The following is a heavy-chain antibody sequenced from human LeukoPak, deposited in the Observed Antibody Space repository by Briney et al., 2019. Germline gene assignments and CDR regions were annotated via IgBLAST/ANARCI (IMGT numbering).Heavy chain of an antibody. CDR3: ATDTDGTTTWDLH. CDR1: WFTFSGYG. CDR2: ISSSSSYI. V-gene: IGHV3-21*01. D-gene: IGHD1-26*01. J-gene: IGHJ4*02. Sequence: PGGSLRLSCAASWFTFSGYGIDWVRQAPGKGLEWVSSISSSSSYIYYADSVKGRFTISRDNAKNSLYLQMNSLRAEDTAVYYCATDTDGTTTWDLHWGQGTLVTVSS.